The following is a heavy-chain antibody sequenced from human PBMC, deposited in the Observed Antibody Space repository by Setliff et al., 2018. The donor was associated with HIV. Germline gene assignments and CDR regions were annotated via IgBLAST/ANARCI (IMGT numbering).Heavy chain of an antibody. CDR3: ARNGRQLVRGEFDY. V-gene: IGHV3-30*03. CDR1: GFTFSSHW. Sequence: GGSLRLSCAASGFTFSSHWMSWVRQAPGKGLEWVAVISYDGSKKYYADSVKGRFTISRDDAKNSLYLQMNSLRAEDTAVYYCARNGRQLVRGEFDYWGQGTLVTVSS. D-gene: IGHD6-6*01. J-gene: IGHJ4*02. CDR2: ISYDGSKK.